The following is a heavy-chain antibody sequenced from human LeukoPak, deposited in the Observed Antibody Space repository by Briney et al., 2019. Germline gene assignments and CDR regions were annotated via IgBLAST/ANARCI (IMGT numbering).Heavy chain of an antibody. Sequence: PSETLSLTCTVSGGSVSSGNYYWNWIRQPPGKGLEWIAYIYYSGSTNYNPSLKSRVTISVDSSKNQFSLKLSSVTAADSAVYYCARLYSCSSIFFDYWGQGTQVTVSS. V-gene: IGHV4-61*01. CDR1: GGSVSSGNYY. D-gene: IGHD6-6*01. CDR3: ARLYSCSSIFFDY. CDR2: IYYSGST. J-gene: IGHJ4*02.